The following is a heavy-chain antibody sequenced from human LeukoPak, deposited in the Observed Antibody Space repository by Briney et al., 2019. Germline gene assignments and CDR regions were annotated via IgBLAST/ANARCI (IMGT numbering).Heavy chain of an antibody. CDR1: GYSISSGYY. D-gene: IGHD3-10*01. CDR2: IYHSGST. V-gene: IGHV4-38-2*02. J-gene: IGHJ4*02. CDR3: ARDYYGSGSYHY. Sequence: SETLSLTCAVSGYSISSGYYWGWIRQPPGKGLEWIGSIYHSGSTYYNPSLKSRVTISVDTSKNQFSLKLSSVTAADTAVYYCARDYYGSGSYHYWGQGTLSPSPQ.